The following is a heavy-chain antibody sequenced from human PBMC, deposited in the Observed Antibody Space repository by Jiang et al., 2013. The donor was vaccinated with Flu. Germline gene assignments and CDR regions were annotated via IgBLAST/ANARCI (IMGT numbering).Heavy chain of an antibody. CDR2: TYYRSKWYN. CDR1: GDSVSSNSAA. CDR3: ARAHGSGSYDQTNYYYGMDV. V-gene: IGHV6-1*01. D-gene: IGHD3-10*01. J-gene: IGHJ6*02. Sequence: SGDSVSSNSAAWNWIRQSPSRGLEWLGRTYYRSKWYNDYAVSVKSRITINPDTSKNQFSLQLNSVTPEDTAVYYCARAHGSGSYDQTNYYYGMDVWGQGTTVTVSS.